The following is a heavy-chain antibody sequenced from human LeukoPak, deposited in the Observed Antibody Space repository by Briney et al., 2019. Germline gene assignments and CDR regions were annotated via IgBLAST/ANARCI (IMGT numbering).Heavy chain of an antibody. J-gene: IGHJ4*02. CDR1: GFTFSSYA. V-gene: IGHV3-23*01. CDR3: ATLPPPATMIVVVIRHFDY. D-gene: IGHD3-22*01. CDR2: ISGSGGST. Sequence: PGGSLRLSCAASGFTFSSYAMSWVRQAPGKGLEWVSAISGSGGSTYYADSVKGRFTISRDNSKNTLYLQMNSLRAEDTAVYYCATLPPPATMIVVVIRHFDYWGQGTLVTVSS.